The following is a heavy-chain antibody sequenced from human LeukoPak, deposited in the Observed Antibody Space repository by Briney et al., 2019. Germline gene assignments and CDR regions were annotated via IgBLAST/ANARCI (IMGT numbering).Heavy chain of an antibody. D-gene: IGHD2-15*01. V-gene: IGHV3-23*01. J-gene: IGHJ4*02. CDR2: IGGTGVRT. CDR3: AKYYCSGGSCYVDY. Sequence: GGSLRLSCASSGFTFSSYAMSWVRQAPGKGLEWVSTIGGTGVRTYYADSVKGRFTISRDNSKNTLYLQINSLRAEDTAVYYCAKYYCSGGSCYVDYWGQGTLVTVSS. CDR1: GFTFSSYA.